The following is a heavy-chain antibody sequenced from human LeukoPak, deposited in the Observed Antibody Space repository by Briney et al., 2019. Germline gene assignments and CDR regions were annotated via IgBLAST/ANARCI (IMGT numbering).Heavy chain of an antibody. J-gene: IGHJ4*02. D-gene: IGHD3-10*01. V-gene: IGHV4-34*01. CDR1: GGSFSGYY. CDR3: ASTGGTMVRGVITY. CDR2: INYSGST. Sequence: SETLSLTCAVYGGSFSGYYWSWIRQPPGKGLEWIGEINYSGSTNYNPSLKSRVTISVDTSKNQFSLKLSSVTAADTAVYYCASTGGTMVRGVITYWGQGTLVTVSS.